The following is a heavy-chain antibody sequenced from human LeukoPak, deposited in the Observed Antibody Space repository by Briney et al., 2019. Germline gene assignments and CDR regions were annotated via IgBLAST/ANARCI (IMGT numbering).Heavy chain of an antibody. CDR3: ARDLWVEYGDYDNWFDP. Sequence: ASVKVSCKASGYTFTSHYMHWVRQAPGQGLEWMGIINPSGPSTTYSQKFQGRVTMTRDTTTNTVYMDLSSLRSEDTAVYYCARDLWVEYGDYDNWFDPWGQGTLVTVSS. V-gene: IGHV1-46*01. J-gene: IGHJ5*02. D-gene: IGHD4-17*01. CDR1: GYTFTSHY. CDR2: INPSGPST.